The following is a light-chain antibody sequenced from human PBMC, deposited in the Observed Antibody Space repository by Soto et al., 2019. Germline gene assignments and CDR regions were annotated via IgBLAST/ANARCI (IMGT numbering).Light chain of an antibody. CDR1: SSDVGAYNC. J-gene: IGLJ1*01. CDR3: SSYTSRSTFV. Sequence: QSALTQPASVSGSPGQSITISCTGTSSDVGAYNCVSWYQQHPGKAPKLMIYEVSNRPSGVSNRFSGSKSANTASLTISGLQAEDEADYYCSSYTSRSTFVFGTGNKLTVL. V-gene: IGLV2-14*01. CDR2: EVS.